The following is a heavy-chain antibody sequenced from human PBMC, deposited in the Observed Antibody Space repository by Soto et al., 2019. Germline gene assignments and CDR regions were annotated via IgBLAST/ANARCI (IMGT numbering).Heavy chain of an antibody. CDR3: ARDSLAAAGNESDY. D-gene: IGHD6-13*01. Sequence: QVQLVESGGGVVQPGRSLRLSCAASGFTFSSYGMHWVRQAPGTGLEWVAVIWYDGSNKYYADSVKGRFTISRDNSKHTVELPMNSLRAEDTAVYDCARDSLAAAGNESDYWGRGTLVTVSS. CDR2: IWYDGSNK. V-gene: IGHV3-33*01. CDR1: GFTFSSYG. J-gene: IGHJ4*02.